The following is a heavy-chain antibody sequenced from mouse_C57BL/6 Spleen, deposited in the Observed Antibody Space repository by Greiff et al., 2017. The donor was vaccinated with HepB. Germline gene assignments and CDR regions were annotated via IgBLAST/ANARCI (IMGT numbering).Heavy chain of an antibody. CDR1: GYTFTDYN. J-gene: IGHJ4*01. CDR2: INPNNGGT. D-gene: IGHD2-4*01. V-gene: IGHV1-22*01. CDR3: SLPYDYDVQPYAMDY. Sequence: EVQLQQSGPELVKPGASVKMSCKASGYTFTDYNMHWVKQSHGKSLEWIGYINPNNGGTSYNQKFKGKATLTVNKSSSTAYMELRSLTSEDSAVYYCSLPYDYDVQPYAMDYWGQGTSVTVSS.